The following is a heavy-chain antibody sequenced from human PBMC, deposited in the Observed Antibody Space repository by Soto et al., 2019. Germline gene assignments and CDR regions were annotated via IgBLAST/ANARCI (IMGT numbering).Heavy chain of an antibody. Sequence: QVQLQESGPGLVKPSETLSLTCTVSGGSVSSGSYYWSWIRQPPGKGLEWIGYIYYSGSTNYNPARKSRVPISVDTSKNQLSLKLSSVTAADTAVYYCASGVPYSYGYVSWFDPWGQGTLVTVSS. CDR1: GGSVSSGSYY. D-gene: IGHD5-18*01. CDR2: IYYSGST. CDR3: ASGVPYSYGYVSWFDP. V-gene: IGHV4-61*01. J-gene: IGHJ5*02.